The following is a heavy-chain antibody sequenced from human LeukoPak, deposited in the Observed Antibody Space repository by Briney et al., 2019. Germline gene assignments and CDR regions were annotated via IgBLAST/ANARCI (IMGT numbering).Heavy chain of an antibody. V-gene: IGHV3-7*05. CDR2: INQDGSEK. CDR1: GFTFSIYW. CDR3: VRDGPGGIEARKRYYGMDV. D-gene: IGHD6-6*01. J-gene: IGHJ6*02. Sequence: PGGSLRLSCAASGFTFSIYWMSWVRQAPGKGLEWVASINQDGSEKYYVDSVKGRCTISRDNAKTSLYLQMSSLSAEDAAAYYCVRDGPGGIEARKRYYGMDVWGQGTTVSVSS.